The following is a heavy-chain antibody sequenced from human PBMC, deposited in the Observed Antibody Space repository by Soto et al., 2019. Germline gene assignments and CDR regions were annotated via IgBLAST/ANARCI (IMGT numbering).Heavy chain of an antibody. CDR2: IYYSGST. J-gene: IGHJ3*01. Sequence: QVQLQESGPGLVKPSQTLSLTCTVSAGSISSGGYYWSWIRQHPGKGLEWIGYIYYSGSTYYNPSLKSRVTIAVDTSKTQFSLKLSSVTAADTAVYYCARNDYGDYLGAFDLWGQGTMVTVSS. CDR1: AGSISSGGYY. V-gene: IGHV4-31*03. D-gene: IGHD4-17*01. CDR3: ARNDYGDYLGAFDL.